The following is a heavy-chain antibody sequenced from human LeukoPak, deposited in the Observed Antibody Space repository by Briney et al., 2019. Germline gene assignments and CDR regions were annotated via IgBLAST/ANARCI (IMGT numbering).Heavy chain of an antibody. Sequence: PGGSLRLSCAAPGFTFSIYSMNWVRQAPGKGLEWVSSISSSSSYIYYADSVKGRFTISRDNAKNSLYLQMNSLRAEDTAVYYCARDGEGSGRPAYYYYYMDVWGKGTTVTVSS. CDR2: ISSSSSYI. D-gene: IGHD3-10*01. V-gene: IGHV3-21*01. CDR1: GFTFSIYS. J-gene: IGHJ6*03. CDR3: ARDGEGSGRPAYYYYYMDV.